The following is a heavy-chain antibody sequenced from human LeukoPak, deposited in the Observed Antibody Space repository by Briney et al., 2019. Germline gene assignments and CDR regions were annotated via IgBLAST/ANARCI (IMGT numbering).Heavy chain of an antibody. CDR3: ARDMRYCSSTSCTNWFDP. CDR2: IDHSGST. Sequence: SETLSLTCAVSGGSISSGGYSWSWIRQPPGKGLEWIGYIDHSGSTYYNPSLKSRVTISVDRSKNQFSLKLSSVPAADTAVYYCARDMRYCSSTSCTNWFDPWGQGALVTVSS. CDR1: GGSISSGGYS. V-gene: IGHV4-30-2*01. D-gene: IGHD2-2*01. J-gene: IGHJ5*02.